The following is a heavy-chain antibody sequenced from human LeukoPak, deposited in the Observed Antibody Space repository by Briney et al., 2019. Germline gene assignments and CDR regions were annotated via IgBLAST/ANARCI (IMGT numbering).Heavy chain of an antibody. Sequence: PGGSLRLSCAASGFTFSSYWMGWVRQAPGKGLEWVANIMQDGSEKYYVDSVKGRFTISRDNAKSSLYLQMNSLRAEDTAVYYCARADTTMVDPYIDYWGQGTLVTVSS. V-gene: IGHV3-7*01. CDR2: IMQDGSEK. CDR1: GFTFSSYW. D-gene: IGHD5-18*01. CDR3: ARADTTMVDPYIDY. J-gene: IGHJ4*02.